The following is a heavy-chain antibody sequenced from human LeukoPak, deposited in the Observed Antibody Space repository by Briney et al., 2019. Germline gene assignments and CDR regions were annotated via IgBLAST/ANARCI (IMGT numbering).Heavy chain of an antibody. J-gene: IGHJ4*02. D-gene: IGHD1-26*01. CDR3: ARAPPNTIVGATFH. V-gene: IGHV1-18*01. CDR2: ISAYNGNT. CDR1: GYTFTSYG. Sequence: ASVKVSCKASGYTFTSYGISWVRQAPGQGLEWMGWISAYNGNTNYAQKLQGRVTMTTDTSTSTAYMELRSLRSDDTAVYYCARAPPNTIVGATFHWGQGTLVTVSS.